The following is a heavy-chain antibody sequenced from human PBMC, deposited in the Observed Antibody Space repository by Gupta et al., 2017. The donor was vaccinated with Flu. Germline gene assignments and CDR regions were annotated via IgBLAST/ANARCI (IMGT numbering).Heavy chain of an antibody. Sequence: QVQLQESGPGLVKPSQTLSLTCTVSGGSISSGSYYWSWIRQPAGKGLEWIGRIYTSGSTNYNPSLKSRVTISVDTSKNQFSLKLSSVTAADTAVYYCARDNSYWYFDLWGRGTLVTVSS. V-gene: IGHV4-61*02. CDR3: ARDNSYWYFDL. CDR1: GGSISSGSYY. D-gene: IGHD2/OR15-2a*01. CDR2: IYTSGST. J-gene: IGHJ2*01.